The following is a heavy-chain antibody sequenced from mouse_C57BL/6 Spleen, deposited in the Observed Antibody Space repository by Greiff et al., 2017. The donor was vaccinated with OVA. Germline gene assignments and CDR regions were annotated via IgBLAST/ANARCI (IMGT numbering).Heavy chain of an antibody. D-gene: IGHD2-4*01. CDR3: ARHEDPPLPDYDYDRYAMDY. CDR2: FYPGSGSI. V-gene: IGHV1-62-2*01. Sequence: QVQLKESGAELVKPGASVKLSCKASGYTFTEYTIHWVKQRSGQGLKWIGWFYPGSGSIKYNEKFKDKATLTADKSSSTVYMELSRLTSEDSAVYFCARHEDPPLPDYDYDRYAMDYWGQGTSVTVSS. J-gene: IGHJ4*01. CDR1: GYTFTEYT.